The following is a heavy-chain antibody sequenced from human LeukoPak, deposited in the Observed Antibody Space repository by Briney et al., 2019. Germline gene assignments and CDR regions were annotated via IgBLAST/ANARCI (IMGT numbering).Heavy chain of an antibody. D-gene: IGHD1-1*01. CDR1: GFTFSSYS. Sequence: GGSLRLSCAASGFTFSSYSMNWVRQAPGKGLEWVSSISGSSSYIHYADSVKGRFTISRDNSKNTLYLQMNSLRAEDTAVYYCARETLESIDYWGQGTLVTVSS. CDR2: ISGSSSYI. CDR3: ARETLESIDY. V-gene: IGHV3-21*01. J-gene: IGHJ4*02.